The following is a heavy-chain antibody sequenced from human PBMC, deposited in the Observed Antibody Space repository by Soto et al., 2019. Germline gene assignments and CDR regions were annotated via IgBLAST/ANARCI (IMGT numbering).Heavy chain of an antibody. V-gene: IGHV3-23*01. D-gene: IGHD4-4*01. J-gene: IGHJ5*02. Sequence: GGSLRLSCAASGFAFSSYAMSWVRQAPGKGLEWVSAISGSGGSTYYADSVKGRFTISRDNSRNTLYLQMNSLRAEDTAVYYCAAQKVTPYDPWGQGTLVTVSS. CDR2: ISGSGGST. CDR1: GFAFSSYA. CDR3: AAQKVTPYDP.